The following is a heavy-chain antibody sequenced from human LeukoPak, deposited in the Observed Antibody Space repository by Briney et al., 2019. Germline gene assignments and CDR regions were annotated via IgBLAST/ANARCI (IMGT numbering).Heavy chain of an antibody. J-gene: IGHJ4*02. D-gene: IGHD5-12*01. Sequence: GGSLRLSCAASGFTFNNYGMHWVRQAPGKGLEWVSFIRYDGINKYYANSVKGRFTISRDNSKSTLSLQMSSLRAEDTAVYYCAKPLRADRVVLDYWSQGTLVTVSS. CDR1: GFTFNNYG. CDR2: IRYDGINK. V-gene: IGHV3-30*02. CDR3: AKPLRADRVVLDY.